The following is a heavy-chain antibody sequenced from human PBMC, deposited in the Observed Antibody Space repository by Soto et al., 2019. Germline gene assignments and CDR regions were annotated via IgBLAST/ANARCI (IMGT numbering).Heavy chain of an antibody. CDR3: AREGRGKKAGYNGLVSLGY. V-gene: IGHV1-69*06. CDR2: IIPIFNST. D-gene: IGHD2-2*02. Sequence: SVKVSCKVSGSRFSNYVISWVRQAPGHGLEWLGRIIPIFNSTKYAQNFQGRVAITADKSTSTASLELSSLRSDDTAVYYCAREGRGKKAGYNGLVSLGYWGQGTLVTVSS. CDR1: GSRFSNYV. J-gene: IGHJ4*02.